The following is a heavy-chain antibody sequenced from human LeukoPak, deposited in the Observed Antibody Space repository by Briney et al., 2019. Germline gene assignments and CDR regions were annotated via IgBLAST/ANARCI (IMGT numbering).Heavy chain of an antibody. V-gene: IGHV3-23*01. CDR1: GFTFRSYV. J-gene: IGHJ4*02. CDR2: ISDSGDGT. Sequence: GGSLRLSCTASGFTFRSYVFSWVRQAPGKGLEWVSAISDSGDGTYYADSVKDRFTISRDNSKNTLYLQMNGLGAEDTAVYYCAKAHAIRSFDYWGQGTLVTVSS. CDR3: AKAHAIRSFDY. D-gene: IGHD5-12*01.